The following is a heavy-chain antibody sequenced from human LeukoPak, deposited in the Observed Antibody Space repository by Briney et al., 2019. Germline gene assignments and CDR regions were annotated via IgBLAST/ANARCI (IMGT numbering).Heavy chain of an antibody. CDR1: GGSFSGYY. CDR2: INHSGST. D-gene: IGHD3-3*01. CDR3: ARRLDLYDY. J-gene: IGHJ4*02. Sequence: SETLSLTCAVYGGSFSGYYWSWIRQPPGKGLEWIGEINHSGSTNYNPSLKSRVTISVDTSKNQFSLKLSSVTAADTAVYYCARRLDLYDYWGQGTLVTVSS. V-gene: IGHV4-34*01.